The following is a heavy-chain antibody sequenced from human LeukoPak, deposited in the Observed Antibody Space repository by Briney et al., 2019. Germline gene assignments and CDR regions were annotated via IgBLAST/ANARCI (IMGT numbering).Heavy chain of an antibody. J-gene: IGHJ4*02. CDR1: GCTFTSYA. Sequence: VASVKVSCKASGCTFTSYAMHWVRQAPGQRLEWMGWVNAGNGNTNYAQKLQGRVTMTTDTSTSTAYMELRSLRSDDTAVYYCARDSSSGCPYWGQGTLVTVSS. CDR2: VNAGNGNT. CDR3: ARDSSSGCPY. V-gene: IGHV1-3*01. D-gene: IGHD6-19*01.